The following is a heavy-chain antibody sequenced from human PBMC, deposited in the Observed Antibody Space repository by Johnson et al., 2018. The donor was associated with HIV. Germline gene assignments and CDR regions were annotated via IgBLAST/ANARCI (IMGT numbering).Heavy chain of an antibody. CDR1: GFTVSSNY. D-gene: IGHD3/OR15-3a*01. Sequence: VQLVESGGGLVQPGGSLRLSCAASGFTVSSNYMSWVRQAPGKGLEWVSVIYSGGSPYYADSVKGRFTISRDNSKNTLYLQMNSLRAEDTAVYYCAKGFFELDDAFDIWGQGTMVTVSS. V-gene: IGHV3-66*01. CDR3: AKGFFELDDAFDI. J-gene: IGHJ3*02. CDR2: IYSGGSP.